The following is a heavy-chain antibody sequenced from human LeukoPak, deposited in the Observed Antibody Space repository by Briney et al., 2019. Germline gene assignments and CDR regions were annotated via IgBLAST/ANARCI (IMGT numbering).Heavy chain of an antibody. CDR3: ARDHGGYSYGRPGPTHNPFDY. V-gene: IGHV1-2*02. CDR1: GYTFTGYY. D-gene: IGHD5-18*01. CDR2: INPNSGGT. J-gene: IGHJ4*02. Sequence: ASVKVSCKASGYTFTGYYMHWVRQAPGQGLEWMGWINPNSGGTNYAQKLQGRVTMTTDTSTSTAYMELSSLRSEDTAVYYCARDHGGYSYGRPGPTHNPFDYWGQGTLVTVSS.